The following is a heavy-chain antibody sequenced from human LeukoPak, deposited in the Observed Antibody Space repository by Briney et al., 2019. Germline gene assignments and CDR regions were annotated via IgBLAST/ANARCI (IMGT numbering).Heavy chain of an antibody. CDR3: AKGVDIVVVVAAKDS. V-gene: IGHV3-23*01. CDR1: GFTFSSYA. Sequence: GGSLRLSCAASGFTFSSYAMSWVRQAPGKGLEWGSGISGSGAGTYYADSVKGRFTISRDNSKSTLYLQMDSLRAEDTAVYYCAKGVDIVVVVAAKDSWGQGTLVTVSS. D-gene: IGHD2-15*01. J-gene: IGHJ4*02. CDR2: ISGSGAGT.